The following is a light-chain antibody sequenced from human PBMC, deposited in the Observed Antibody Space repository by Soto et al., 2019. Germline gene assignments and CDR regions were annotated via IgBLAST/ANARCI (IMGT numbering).Light chain of an antibody. V-gene: IGKV1-5*03. J-gene: IGKJ1*01. CDR1: QSISSW. CDR2: KAS. CDR3: QQYNSYWT. Sequence: DIPMTQSPSTLSASVGDRVTITCRASQSISSWLAWYQQKPGKAPKLLIYKASSLESGVPSRFSGSGSGTEFTLTISSPQPDDFATDYCQQYNSYWTFGQGTKVEIK.